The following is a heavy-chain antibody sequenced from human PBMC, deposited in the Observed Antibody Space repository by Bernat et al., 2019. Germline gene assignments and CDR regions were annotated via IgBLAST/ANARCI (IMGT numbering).Heavy chain of an antibody. CDR2: IYWDDDK. Sequence: QITLKESGPTLVKPTQTLTLTCTFSGFSLSTSGVGVGWIRQPPGQALEWLALIYWDDDKRYSPSLKSRLTITKDTSKNQVVLTMTNMDPVDTATYYCAHLPGYSSSWYSPLDYWGQGTLVTVSS. V-gene: IGHV2-5*02. CDR1: GFSLSTSGVG. J-gene: IGHJ4*02. CDR3: AHLPGYSSSWYSPLDY. D-gene: IGHD6-13*01.